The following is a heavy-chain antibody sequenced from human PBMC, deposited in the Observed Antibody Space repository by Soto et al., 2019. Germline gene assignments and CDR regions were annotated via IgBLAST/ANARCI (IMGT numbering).Heavy chain of an antibody. D-gene: IGHD1-1*01. V-gene: IGHV4-39*01. Sequence: SETLSLTCTVSGGSISSSRCHWGWIRQPPGKGLEWIASIKYSGTTFYNPSLKSRVTISVDTSKNQFSLKLSSVTAADTALYFCARHDNMTLGSQYLDSWGPGTLVT. CDR2: IKYSGTT. CDR3: ARHDNMTLGSQYLDS. J-gene: IGHJ4*02. CDR1: GGSISSSRCH.